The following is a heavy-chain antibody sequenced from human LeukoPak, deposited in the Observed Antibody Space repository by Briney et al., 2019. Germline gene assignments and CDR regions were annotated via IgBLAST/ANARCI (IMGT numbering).Heavy chain of an antibody. D-gene: IGHD2-21*01. V-gene: IGHV3-23*01. J-gene: IGHJ4*02. Sequence: PGGSLRLSCAASGFTFNSYVMSWVRQAPGKGPEWVSTIYYAGGDTYYADSVKGRFTVSRDNINNALHLQMDSLRVEDTAVYYCAKDHGAAVVPRRFDYWGRGTLVTVSS. CDR1: GFTFNSYV. CDR2: IYYAGGDT. CDR3: AKDHGAAVVPRRFDY.